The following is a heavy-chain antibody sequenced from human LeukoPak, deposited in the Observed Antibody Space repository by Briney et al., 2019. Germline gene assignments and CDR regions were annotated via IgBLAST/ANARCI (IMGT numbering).Heavy chain of an antibody. CDR1: AFTFSSNG. CDR3: WKIAAYFDWSGFPDLEPFCI. Sequence: PGGSLRLSCAASAFTFSSNGMSWVRQAPGRGLEWVSAISGGGDTTYYTDSVRGRFTISRDNSRNTLYLQMNSLRDEDTAVYYCWKIAAYFDWSGFPDLEPFCIWGQRERGT. V-gene: IGHV3-23*01. CDR2: ISGGGDTT. J-gene: IGHJ3*02. D-gene: IGHD3-3*01.